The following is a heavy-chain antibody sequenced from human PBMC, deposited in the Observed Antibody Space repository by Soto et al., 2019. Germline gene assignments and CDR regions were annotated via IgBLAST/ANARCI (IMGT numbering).Heavy chain of an antibody. V-gene: IGHV3-66*01. CDR1: GIAVSSNY. J-gene: IGHJ6*02. CDR2: IHSGGDT. CDR3: ARSRTGNTYGGMDV. Sequence: EVQLVESGGDLVQPGGSLRLSCAASGIAVSSNYMTWVRQAPGKGLEWVSIIHSGGDTHYADSVRGRFTISRDNSKNPLYLQMNTLRAEDTAVYYCARSRTGNTYGGMDVWGQGTTVTVSS. D-gene: IGHD1-7*01.